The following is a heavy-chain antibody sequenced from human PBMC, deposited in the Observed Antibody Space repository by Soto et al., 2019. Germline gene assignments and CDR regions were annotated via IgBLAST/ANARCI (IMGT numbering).Heavy chain of an antibody. J-gene: IGHJ5*02. D-gene: IGHD2-2*01. CDR1: AFSLSASVVA. CDR3: AHSLPGEYCSGTSCYRPNWLDA. V-gene: IGHV2-5*02. CDR2: IYWADDK. Sequence: SGPPLENPTQTLTLPSAFSAFSLSASVVAVGWIRRPLCNAMEGITLIYWADDKLYSASLKSRLTITKDTSKNQVVLTMTNMDPVDTATFNGAHSLPGEYCSGTSCYRPNWLDAWGQGTLVTVSS.